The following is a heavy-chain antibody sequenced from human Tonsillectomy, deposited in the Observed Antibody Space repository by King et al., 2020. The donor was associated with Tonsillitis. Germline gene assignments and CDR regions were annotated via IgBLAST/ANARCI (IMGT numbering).Heavy chain of an antibody. CDR3: SHSDPEIRHGYNF. D-gene: IGHD5-24*01. Sequence: TLKESGPTLVKPTQTLTLTCTFSGFSHSTSGVGVGWIRHPPGKAPACLAVIYWYDDKRHSSSLQSRRTITKDTAKNQVALTMTNMDPVDTATYYCSHSDPEIRHGYNFWGQGILVTVSS. J-gene: IGHJ4*02. V-gene: IGHV2-5*01. CDR2: IYWYDDK. CDR1: GFSHSTSGVG.